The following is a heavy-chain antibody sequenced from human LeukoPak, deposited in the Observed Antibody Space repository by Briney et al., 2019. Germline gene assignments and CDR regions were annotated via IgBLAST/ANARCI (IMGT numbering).Heavy chain of an antibody. CDR1: GFTVSSNY. J-gene: IGHJ4*02. D-gene: IGHD1-26*01. V-gene: IGHV3-21*01. CDR2: ISSSSSYI. Sequence: GGSLRLSCAASGFTVSSNYMSWVRQAPGKGLEWVSSISSSSSYIYYADSVKGRFTISRDNSKNTLYLQMNSLRAEDTAVYYCARDNVGATTMDQWGQGTLVTVSS. CDR3: ARDNVGATTMDQ.